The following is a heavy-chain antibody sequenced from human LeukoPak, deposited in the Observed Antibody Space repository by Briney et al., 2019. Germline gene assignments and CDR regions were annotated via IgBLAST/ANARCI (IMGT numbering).Heavy chain of an antibody. V-gene: IGHV4-39*01. CDR2: ISHTGST. Sequence: SETLSLTCTVPGGSFSSTSYYWAWTRQPPGKGLEWIGSISHTGSTYYNPSLKSRVTISVDTSKNQFSLRLSSVTAADTAVHYCARLTFYYDGSGYYFDYWGQGTLVTVSS. J-gene: IGHJ4*02. D-gene: IGHD3-22*01. CDR1: GGSFSSTSYY. CDR3: ARLTFYYDGSGYYFDY.